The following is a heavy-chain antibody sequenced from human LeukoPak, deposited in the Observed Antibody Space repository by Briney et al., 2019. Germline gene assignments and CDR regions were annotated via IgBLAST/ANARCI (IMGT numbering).Heavy chain of an antibody. Sequence: GGSLRLSCAASGFTFSSYAMSWVRQAPGKGLGWVSAISGSGGSTYYADSVKGRFTISRDNSKNTLYLQMNSLRAEDTAVYYCARVRSSWELYFDYWGQGTLVTVSS. CDR2: ISGSGGST. J-gene: IGHJ4*02. CDR1: GFTFSSYA. CDR3: ARVRSSWELYFDY. D-gene: IGHD6-13*01. V-gene: IGHV3-23*01.